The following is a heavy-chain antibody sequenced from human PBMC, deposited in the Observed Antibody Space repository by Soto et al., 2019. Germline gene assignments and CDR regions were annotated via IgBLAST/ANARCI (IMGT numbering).Heavy chain of an antibody. J-gene: IGHJ6*02. CDR1: GDSVSSNSAA. V-gene: IGHV6-1*01. CDR3: ARDPRASSPLQWLAVYYYGMDV. CDR2: TYYRSKWYN. D-gene: IGHD6-19*01. Sequence: SQTLSLTCAISGDSVSSNSAAWNWIRQSPSRGLEWLGRTYYRSKWYNDYAVSVKSRITINPDTSKNQFSLQLNSVTPEDTAVYYCARDPRASSPLQWLAVYYYGMDVWGQGTTVTVSS.